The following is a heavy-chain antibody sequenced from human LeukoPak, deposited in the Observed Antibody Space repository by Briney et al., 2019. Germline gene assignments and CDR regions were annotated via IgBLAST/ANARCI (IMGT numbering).Heavy chain of an antibody. CDR2: ISGDGSIT. CDR1: GFSFRTFC. V-gene: IGHV3-74*01. CDR3: VSDSGGRSGGYS. J-gene: IGHJ4*02. D-gene: IGHD3-16*01. Sequence: GGSLRLSCAASGFSFRTFCMHWVRQAPGKGLVWVSCISGDGSITTYADSVKGRFTISRDNSKNTLYLQMNSLRAEDRAVYYCVSDSGGRSGGYSWGQGNLCTLSS.